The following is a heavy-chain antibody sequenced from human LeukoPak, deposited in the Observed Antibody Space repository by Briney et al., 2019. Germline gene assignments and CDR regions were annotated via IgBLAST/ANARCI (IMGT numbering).Heavy chain of an antibody. J-gene: IGHJ6*04. CDR1: GGSFSGYY. CDR3: ARDRDIVVVPAALPYYGMTS. Sequence: SETLSLTCAVYGGSFSGYYWSWIRQPPGKGLEWIGEINHSGSTNYNPSLKSRVTISVDTSKNQFSLKLSSVTAADTAVYYCARDRDIVVVPAALPYYGMTSGAKGPRSPSPQ. CDR2: INHSGST. D-gene: IGHD2-2*01. V-gene: IGHV4-34*01.